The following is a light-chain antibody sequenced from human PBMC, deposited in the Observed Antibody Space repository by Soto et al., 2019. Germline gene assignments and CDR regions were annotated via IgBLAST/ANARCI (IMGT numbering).Light chain of an antibody. CDR3: QQYYTYEQLA. Sequence: DIQMTQSPSTLSASVGDTVTITCRASQSISGWVAWYQQKPGKAPKLLIYHASSLESGVPSRFSGSGSGTEFPLTLSGLQPSDFASSYCQQYYTYEQLAVGGGTKVDSK. V-gene: IGKV1-5*01. CDR2: HAS. CDR1: QSISGW. J-gene: IGKJ4*01.